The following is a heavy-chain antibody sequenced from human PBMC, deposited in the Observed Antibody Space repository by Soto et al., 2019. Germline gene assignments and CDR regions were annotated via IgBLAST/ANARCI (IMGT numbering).Heavy chain of an antibody. CDR1: GFTVSSNY. Sequence: EVQLVESGGGLVQPGGSLRLSCAASGFTVSSNYMSWVRQAPGKGLEWVSVIYSGGSTYYDASVKGRFTISRDNSKXTLYLQMNRLRAEDTAVYYCARMGDSSGYSGWFDPWGQGTLVTVSS. CDR3: ARMGDSSGYSGWFDP. V-gene: IGHV3-66*01. D-gene: IGHD3-22*01. J-gene: IGHJ5*02. CDR2: IYSGGST.